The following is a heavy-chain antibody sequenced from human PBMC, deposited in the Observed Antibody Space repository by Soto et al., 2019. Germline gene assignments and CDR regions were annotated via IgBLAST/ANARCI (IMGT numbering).Heavy chain of an antibody. J-gene: IGHJ6*03. Sequence: EVQLVESGGGLVQPGRSLRLSCAASGFTFDDYAMHWVRQAPGKGLEWVSGISWNSCSIGYADSVKGRFTISRYNAKNSLYLQMNSLRAEDTALYYCAKDGKAYYYYMDVWGKGTTVTVSS. CDR3: AKDGKAYYYYMDV. V-gene: IGHV3-9*01. CDR2: ISWNSCSI. CDR1: GFTFDDYA.